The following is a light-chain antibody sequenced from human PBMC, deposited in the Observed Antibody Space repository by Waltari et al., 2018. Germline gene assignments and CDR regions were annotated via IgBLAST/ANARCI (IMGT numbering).Light chain of an antibody. CDR2: KAS. CDR3: QQYNSYPYT. J-gene: IGKJ2*01. Sequence: DIQMTQSPSPLSASVGDRVTITCRASQSISSWLAWYQQKPGKAPNLLIYKASSLQSGVPSRFSGSGSGTEFTLTISSLQSDDFATYYCQQYNSYPYTFGQGTKLEI. V-gene: IGKV1-5*03. CDR1: QSISSW.